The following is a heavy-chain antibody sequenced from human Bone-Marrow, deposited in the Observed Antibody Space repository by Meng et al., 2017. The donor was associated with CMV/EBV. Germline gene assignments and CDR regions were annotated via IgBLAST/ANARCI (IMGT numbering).Heavy chain of an antibody. CDR2: IYSGGST. V-gene: IGHV3-53*01. Sequence: GESLKISCAASGFTVSSNYMSWVRQAPGKGLEWVSVIYSGGSTYYADSVKGRFNISRDNSTIMLYVQMSSLRAEDTAIYYFATWTGATTYNAYWGQGRLVTVSS. J-gene: IGHJ4*02. CDR1: GFTVSSNY. CDR3: ATWTGATTYNAY. D-gene: IGHD3-10*01.